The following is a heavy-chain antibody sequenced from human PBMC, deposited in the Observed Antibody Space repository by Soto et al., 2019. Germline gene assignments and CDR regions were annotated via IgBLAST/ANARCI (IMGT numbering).Heavy chain of an antibody. CDR3: AKDTYGDYSFDF. V-gene: IGHV3-23*01. CDR1: GFTFSSNA. CDR2: ISGSGGST. J-gene: IGHJ4*02. Sequence: EVQLLESGGGLVQPGGSLRLSCTASGFTFSSNAINWVRQAPGKGLEWVSSISGSGGSTYYADSVKGRFTISRDNSKSTLSLQMNSLRAEDTALDYCAKDTYGDYSFDFWGQGTQVTVSS. D-gene: IGHD4-17*01.